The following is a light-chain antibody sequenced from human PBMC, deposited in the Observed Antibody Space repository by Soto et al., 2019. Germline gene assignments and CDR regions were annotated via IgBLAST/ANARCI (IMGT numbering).Light chain of an antibody. CDR1: SSNIGNNY. CDR3: GTWDSSLSAHVV. J-gene: IGLJ2*01. Sequence: QSVLTQPPSVSAAPGQKVTISCSGSSSNIGNNYVSWYQQLPGTAPKLLIYDNNKLPSVIPDRFSGSKSGTSATLGITGLQTGDEADYYCGTWDSSLSAHVVFGGWTKLTVL. V-gene: IGLV1-51*01. CDR2: DNN.